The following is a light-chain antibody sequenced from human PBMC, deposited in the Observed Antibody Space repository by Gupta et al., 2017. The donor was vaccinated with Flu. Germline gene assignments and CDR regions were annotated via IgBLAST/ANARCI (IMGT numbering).Light chain of an antibody. CDR2: AAS. CDR3: QQLNSYAIT. Sequence: GDRVTITCRASQGISSYLAWYQQKPGKAPKLLIYAASTLQSGVPSRFSGSGSGTEFTLTISSLQPEDFATYYCQQLNSYAITFGQGTRLEIK. CDR1: QGISSY. V-gene: IGKV1-9*01. J-gene: IGKJ5*01.